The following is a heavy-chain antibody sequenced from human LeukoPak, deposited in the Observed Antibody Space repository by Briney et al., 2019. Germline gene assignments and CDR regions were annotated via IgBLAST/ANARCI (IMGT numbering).Heavy chain of an antibody. CDR2: VSDTGRA. J-gene: IGHJ4*02. Sequence: SETLSLTCTVSGGSLSGYFWTWIGQPAGKGLEWIGRVSDTGRAHYNPSLERRVTISLDTSNNRFSLKVTSVTAADTAVYYCARGTYMTPISGYYSFVYWGQGTLVSVSS. D-gene: IGHD5-12*01. CDR1: GGSLSGYF. CDR3: ARGTYMTPISGYYSFVY. V-gene: IGHV4-4*07.